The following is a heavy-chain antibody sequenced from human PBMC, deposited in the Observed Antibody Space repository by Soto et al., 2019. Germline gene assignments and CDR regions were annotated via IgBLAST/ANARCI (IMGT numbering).Heavy chain of an antibody. Sequence: PSETLSLTCTVSGVSISSYYWSWIRQPPGKGLEWIGYIYYSGSTNYNPSLKSRVTISVDTSKNQFSLKLSSVTAADTAVYYCARQALGINFDYWGQGTLVTAPQ. CDR1: GVSISSYY. CDR2: IYYSGST. D-gene: IGHD3-16*01. CDR3: ARQALGINFDY. J-gene: IGHJ4*02. V-gene: IGHV4-59*08.